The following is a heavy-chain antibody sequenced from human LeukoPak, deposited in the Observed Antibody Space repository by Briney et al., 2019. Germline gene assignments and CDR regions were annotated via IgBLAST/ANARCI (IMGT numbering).Heavy chain of an antibody. D-gene: IGHD6-19*01. V-gene: IGHV4-39*01. J-gene: IGHJ4*02. Sequence: PSETLSLTCTVSGGPISSSTYYWGWIRQPPGKGLEWIGSISYSGSTSYNPSLQSRVTISVDTSKSQFSLKLSSVTAADTAVYYCARHRVGGSGWLYYFDYWGQGTLVTVSS. CDR2: ISYSGST. CDR1: GGPISSSTYY. CDR3: ARHRVGGSGWLYYFDY.